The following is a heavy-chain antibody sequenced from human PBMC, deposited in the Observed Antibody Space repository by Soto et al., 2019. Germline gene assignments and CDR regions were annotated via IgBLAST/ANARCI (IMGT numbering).Heavy chain of an antibody. V-gene: IGHV4-31*03. Sequence: SETLSLTCTVSGGSISSGGYYWSWIRQHPGKGLEWIGYIYYSGSTYYNPSLKSRVTISVDTSKNQFSLKLSSVTAADTAVYYCARDEGGGAVRAFDIWGQGTMVTVSS. CDR2: IYYSGST. J-gene: IGHJ3*02. D-gene: IGHD1-26*01. CDR3: ARDEGGGAVRAFDI. CDR1: GGSISSGGYY.